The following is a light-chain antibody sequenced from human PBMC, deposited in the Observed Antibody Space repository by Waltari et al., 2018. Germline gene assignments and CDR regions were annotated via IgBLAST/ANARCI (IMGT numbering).Light chain of an antibody. J-gene: IGKJ3*01. Sequence: EIVLTQSPGTLSLSPGERATLSCRASQSVSSNYLAWYQQKPGQAPRLLIYSASSRATGIPDRFSGSGSGTDFTLTISRLEPEYFAMYYCQQYGSSPLTFGPGTKVDIK. CDR2: SAS. CDR1: QSVSSNY. CDR3: QQYGSSPLT. V-gene: IGKV3-20*01.